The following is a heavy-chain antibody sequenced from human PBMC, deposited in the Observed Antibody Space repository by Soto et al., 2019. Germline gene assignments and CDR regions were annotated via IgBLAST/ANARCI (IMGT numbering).Heavy chain of an antibody. J-gene: IGHJ1*01. Sequence: QLQLQESGSGLVKPSQTLSLTCAVSGGSISSGGYSWSWIRQPPGKGLEWIGYIYHSGSTYYNPTLKSRVTISVDRSKNQFSLKLSSVTAADTAVYYCARGDSSGPYYFQHWGQGTLVTVSS. CDR1: GGSISSGGYS. V-gene: IGHV4-30-2*01. CDR2: IYHSGST. D-gene: IGHD3-22*01. CDR3: ARGDSSGPYYFQH.